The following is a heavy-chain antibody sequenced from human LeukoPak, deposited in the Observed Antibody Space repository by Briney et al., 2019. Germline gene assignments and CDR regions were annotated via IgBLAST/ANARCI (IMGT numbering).Heavy chain of an antibody. CDR1: GDSVSSKSVA. Sequence: SQTLSLTCAISGDSVSSKSVAWNWIRQSPSRGLEWLGRTYYRSKWNNNYAVSVKSRIIINPDTSKNQFSLQLNSVTPRDTAVYYCAELERGYWGQGTLVTVSS. J-gene: IGHJ4*02. CDR3: AELERGY. D-gene: IGHD1-1*01. V-gene: IGHV6-1*01. CDR2: TYYRSKWNN.